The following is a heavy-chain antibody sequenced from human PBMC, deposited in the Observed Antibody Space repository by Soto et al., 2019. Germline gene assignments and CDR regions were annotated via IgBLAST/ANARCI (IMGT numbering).Heavy chain of an antibody. CDR1: GYTFAIHY. Sequence: QVQLVQSGAEVRKPGASVTISCKTSGYTFAIHYIHWVRQAPGQGLEWMGMINPNDGSTSYVQKFQGRVTMIRDTSMRTVFLNMSRLTSDDTAVFFCAREDGGGGRRHDFWGQGTLITVSS. D-gene: IGHD2-15*01. CDR2: INPNDGST. V-gene: IGHV1-46*01. CDR3: AREDGGGGRRHDF. J-gene: IGHJ4*02.